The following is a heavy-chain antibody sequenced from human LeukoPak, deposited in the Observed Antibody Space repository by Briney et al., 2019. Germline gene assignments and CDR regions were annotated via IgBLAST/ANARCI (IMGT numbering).Heavy chain of an antibody. J-gene: IGHJ2*01. CDR1: DNSISDLNQD. V-gene: IGHV4-39*07. CDR2: ASYIGGT. CDR3: ARNFRGSGWYYWYFDL. Sequence: PSETLSLTCTVTDNSISDLNQDWTWIRQPPGKGLEWIATASYIGGTFSNPSLKSRVTISIDTSKKQFSLNLSSVTAADTAVYYCARNFRGSGWYYWYFDLWGRGTLVTVSS. D-gene: IGHD6-19*01.